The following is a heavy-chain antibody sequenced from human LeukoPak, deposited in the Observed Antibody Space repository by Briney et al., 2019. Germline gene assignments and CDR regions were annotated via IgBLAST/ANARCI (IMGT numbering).Heavy chain of an antibody. Sequence: SETLSLTCTVSGGSISSSSYYWGWIRQPPGKGLEWIGSIYYSGNTYYNPSLKSRVTISVDTSKNQFSLKLSSVTAADTAVYYCARGGVVRQQLVKFDPWGQGTLVTVSS. CDR1: GGSISSSSYY. CDR3: ARGGVVRQQLVKFDP. CDR2: IYYSGNT. D-gene: IGHD6-13*01. J-gene: IGHJ5*02. V-gene: IGHV4-39*01.